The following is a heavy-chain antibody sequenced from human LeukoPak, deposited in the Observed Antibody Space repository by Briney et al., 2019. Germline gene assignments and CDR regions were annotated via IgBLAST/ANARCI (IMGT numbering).Heavy chain of an antibody. CDR3: ARDGSPELPNDREGYYYYMDV. J-gene: IGHJ6*03. Sequence: QTGGSLRLSCAASGFTFSNYAMSWVRQAPGKGLEWVSSISDSGGSTYYADSVKGRFTISRDNAKNSLYLQMNSLRAEDTAVYYCARDGSPELPNDREGYYYYMDVWGKGTTVTISS. D-gene: IGHD3-10*01. CDR1: GFTFSNYA. CDR2: ISDSGGST. V-gene: IGHV3-23*01.